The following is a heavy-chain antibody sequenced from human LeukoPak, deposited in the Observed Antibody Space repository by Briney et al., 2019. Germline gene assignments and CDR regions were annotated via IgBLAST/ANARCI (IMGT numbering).Heavy chain of an antibody. CDR1: GFTVSSNY. CDR2: IYSGGST. CDR3: ARADYYDSSGLDYYYGMDV. Sequence: GGSLRLSCAASGFTVSSNYMSWVRQAPGKGLEWVSVIYSGGSTYYADSVKGRFTISRDNSKNTLYLQMNSLRAEDTAVYYCARADYYDSSGLDYYYGMDVWGQGTTDTVSS. V-gene: IGHV3-66*01. D-gene: IGHD3-22*01. J-gene: IGHJ6*02.